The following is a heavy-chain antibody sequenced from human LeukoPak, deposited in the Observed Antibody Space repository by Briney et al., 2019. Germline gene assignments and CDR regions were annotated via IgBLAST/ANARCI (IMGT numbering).Heavy chain of an antibody. CDR2: INHSGST. V-gene: IGHV4-34*01. D-gene: IGHD6-19*01. CDR3: ARRPLRRIAVAGSHAFDI. J-gene: IGHJ3*02. Sequence: PSETLSLTCAVYGGSFSGYNWSWLRPPPGEGLEWIGEINHSGSTNYNPSLMSRVTTSVDATKNLFSLKLSSVTAADTAVYYCARRPLRRIAVAGSHAFDIWGQGTMVTVSS. CDR1: GGSFSGYN.